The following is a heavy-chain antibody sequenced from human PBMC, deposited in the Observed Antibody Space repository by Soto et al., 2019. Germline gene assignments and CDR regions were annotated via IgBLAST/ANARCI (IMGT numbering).Heavy chain of an antibody. CDR3: THSRCGGDCLQSYSSHYYYGMDV. CDR2: IYWYDDK. J-gene: IGHJ6*02. D-gene: IGHD2-21*02. Sequence: QITLMESGPPLVKPTQTLTLTCTFSGFSLSTGGVGVGWIRQPPGKALEWLALIYWYDDKRYSPSLRSRLTITKDTSKNQVVLTMTNMDPMDTATYYCTHSRCGGDCLQSYSSHYYYGMDVWGQGTTVTVSS. V-gene: IGHV2-5*01. CDR1: GFSLSTGGVG.